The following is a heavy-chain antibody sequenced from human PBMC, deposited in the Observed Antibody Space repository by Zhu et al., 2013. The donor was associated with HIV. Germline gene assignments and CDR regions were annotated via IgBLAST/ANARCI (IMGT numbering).Heavy chain of an antibody. CDR1: GYTFTGGYY. J-gene: IGHJ1*01. CDR3: ARADTYYDFWSGNYSGYFQY. D-gene: IGHD3-3*01. CDR2: INPSNGAT. Sequence: QVQLVQSGAEVKKPGASVKVSCKASGYTFTGGYYIFWVRQAPGQGLEWMGWINPSNGATDYVQKFQGRVTMTRDTSLTTAYLDLSRLRLDDTAVYYCARADTYYDFWSGNYSGYFQYWGQGTLVTVSS. V-gene: IGHV1-2*02.